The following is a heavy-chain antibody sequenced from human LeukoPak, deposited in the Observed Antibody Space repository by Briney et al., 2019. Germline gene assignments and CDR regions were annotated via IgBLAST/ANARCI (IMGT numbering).Heavy chain of an antibody. V-gene: IGHV4-59*01. CDR2: IYYSGST. CDR3: AISEYSYGADAFDI. J-gene: IGHJ3*02. D-gene: IGHD5-18*01. Sequence: SETLSLTCTVSGGSISSYYWSWIRQPPRKGLERIGYIYYSGSTNYSSSLKSRVTISVDTSKNQFSLKLSSATAADTAVYYCAISEYSYGADAFDILGQGTMVTVSS. CDR1: GGSISSYY.